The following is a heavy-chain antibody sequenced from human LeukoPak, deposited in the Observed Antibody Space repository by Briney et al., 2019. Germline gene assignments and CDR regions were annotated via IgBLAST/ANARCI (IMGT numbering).Heavy chain of an antibody. D-gene: IGHD5-18*01. V-gene: IGHV3-49*03. CDR1: GFTFENYV. Sequence: GGSLRLSCSASGFTFENYVMSWFRQAPGKGLEWVGFIRSNTYGGTTEYVASVTGRFTISRDDSKRIAYLQMNNLKTEDTAVYYCGHSFGFVWGRGTVVTVSS. CDR2: IRSNTYGGTT. J-gene: IGHJ4*02. CDR3: GHSFGFV.